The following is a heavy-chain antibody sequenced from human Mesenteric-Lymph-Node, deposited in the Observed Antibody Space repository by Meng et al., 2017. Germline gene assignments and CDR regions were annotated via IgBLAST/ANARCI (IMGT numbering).Heavy chain of an antibody. J-gene: IGHJ4*02. D-gene: IGHD2-21*01. CDR1: GGSISSSSYY. CDR2: IYYSGST. CDR3: ARDGVFGRVLDY. V-gene: IGHV4-39*07. Sequence: QLRPRESGPGLVKPSETLALTCTVSGGSISSSSYYWGWIRQPPGKGLEWIGSIYYSGSTYYNPSLKSRVTISVDTSKNQFSLKLGSVTAADTAVYYCARDGVFGRVLDYWGQGTLVTVSS.